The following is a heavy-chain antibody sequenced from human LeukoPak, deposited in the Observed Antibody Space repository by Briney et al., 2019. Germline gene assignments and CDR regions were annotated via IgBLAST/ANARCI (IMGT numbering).Heavy chain of an antibody. CDR3: ARTRDFWNGYFDY. D-gene: IGHD3-3*01. CDR2: ILHSGST. J-gene: IGHJ4*02. V-gene: IGHV4-30-2*01. CDR1: GGSTTSGTYY. Sequence: SETLSLTCDVSGGSTTSGTYYWSWIRQPPGTGLEWIGYILHSGSTYQNPSLKSRVTISVDTSKSQFSLKLSSVTAADTAVYYCARTRDFWNGYFDYWGQGTLVTVSS.